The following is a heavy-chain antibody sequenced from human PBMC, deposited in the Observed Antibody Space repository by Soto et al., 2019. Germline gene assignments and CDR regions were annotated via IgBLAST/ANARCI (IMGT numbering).Heavy chain of an antibody. CDR2: MYSSGST. Sequence: SEXLSXXCTXSGGSISSYYWSWIRXXXXXXXXLIGYMYSSGSTNYNPSLKSRVTISVDTSKNQFSLKLSSVTAADTAVYYCAIGSGGYDPKTYNYYYYMDVWGKGTT. CDR1: GGSISSYY. D-gene: IGHD5-12*01. V-gene: IGHV4-59*01. J-gene: IGHJ6*03. CDR3: AIGSGGYDPKTYNYYYYMDV.